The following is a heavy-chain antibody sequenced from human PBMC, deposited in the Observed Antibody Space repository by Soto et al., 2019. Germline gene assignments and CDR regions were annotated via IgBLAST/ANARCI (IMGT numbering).Heavy chain of an antibody. D-gene: IGHD6-13*01. CDR1: GFTFSDYY. Sequence: GGSLRLSCAASGFTFSDYYMSWIRQAPGKGLEWVSYISSSGSTIYYADSVKGRFTISRDNAKNSLYLQMNSLRAEDTAVYYCARVYKGPDSSSWYKAPLDYWGQGTLVTVSS. V-gene: IGHV3-11*01. J-gene: IGHJ4*02. CDR2: ISSSGSTI. CDR3: ARVYKGPDSSSWYKAPLDY.